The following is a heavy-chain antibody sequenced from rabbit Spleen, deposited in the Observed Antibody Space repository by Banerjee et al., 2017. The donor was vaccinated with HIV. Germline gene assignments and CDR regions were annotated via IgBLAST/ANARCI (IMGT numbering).Heavy chain of an antibody. CDR2: INAYTGKP. D-gene: IGHD6-1*01. CDR1: GFSFRDREV. V-gene: IGHV1S45*01. Sequence: QGQLVESGGGLVKPEGSLTLTCKASGFSFRDREVMCWVRQTPGKGLQWIACINAYTGKPVYATWAKGRFTISKTSSTTVTLQMTSLTAADTAIYFCARDQGYSYNFATGDFDLWGPGTLVTVS. CDR3: ARDQGYSYNFATGDFDL. J-gene: IGHJ4*01.